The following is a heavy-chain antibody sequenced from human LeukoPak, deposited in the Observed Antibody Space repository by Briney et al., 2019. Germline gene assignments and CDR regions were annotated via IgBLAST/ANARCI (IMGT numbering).Heavy chain of an antibody. Sequence: GGSLRLSCSASGFTFSYYAMHWVRQAPGEGLEXXXXXXXNGGATYYADSMKGRFTISRDNSKNTLYLQMSSLRPEDTAVYYCVRTFGYCSSTSCYVFDYWGQGTLVTVSS. CDR3: VRTFGYCSSTSCYVFDY. CDR2: XXXNGGAT. J-gene: IGHJ4*02. D-gene: IGHD2-2*01. V-gene: IGHV3-64D*09. CDR1: GFTFSYYA.